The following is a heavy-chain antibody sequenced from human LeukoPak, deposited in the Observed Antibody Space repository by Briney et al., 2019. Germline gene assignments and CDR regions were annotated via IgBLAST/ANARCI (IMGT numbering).Heavy chain of an antibody. J-gene: IGHJ4*02. Sequence: ASVKVSCNASGYTFTSFYMQWVRQPPGQGLEWMGIINPSGGSTNYAQKFQGRVSMTRDTSTSTVFMELSSLRSEDTAMYWCARGYYDSSGYDPGLGYWGQGTLVTVSS. V-gene: IGHV1-46*01. CDR1: GYTFTSFY. CDR2: INPSGGST. D-gene: IGHD3-22*01. CDR3: ARGYYDSSGYDPGLGY.